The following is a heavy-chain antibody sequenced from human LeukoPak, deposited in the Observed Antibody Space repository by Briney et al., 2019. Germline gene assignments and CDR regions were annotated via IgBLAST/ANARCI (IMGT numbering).Heavy chain of an antibody. D-gene: IGHD3-16*01. Sequence: PSETLSLTCTVSGGSISRFYWSWLRQPPGKGLEWIGYIYNSGSPNYHPSLKSRVTISAETSKNQFSLKLTSVTAADTAVYYCARGAWGAGPDYWGQGTLVTVSS. CDR1: GGSISRFY. V-gene: IGHV4-59*08. CDR2: IYNSGSP. J-gene: IGHJ4*02. CDR3: ARGAWGAGPDY.